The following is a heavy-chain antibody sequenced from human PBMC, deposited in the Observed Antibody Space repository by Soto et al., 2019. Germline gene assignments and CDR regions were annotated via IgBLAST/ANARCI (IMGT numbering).Heavy chain of an antibody. Sequence: PGGSLRLSCAPSGFTVKGNYVGWARQASGKGMEWVSIIFSAGMTYYTDSVKGRFTISKDISKNTLSLQMNSLRVDDTAVYFCAGAYTYNYAFDYWGLGTPVTAPQ. D-gene: IGHD3-16*01. V-gene: IGHV3-53*01. J-gene: IGHJ4*02. CDR3: AGAYTYNYAFDY. CDR2: IFSAGMT. CDR1: GFTVKGNY.